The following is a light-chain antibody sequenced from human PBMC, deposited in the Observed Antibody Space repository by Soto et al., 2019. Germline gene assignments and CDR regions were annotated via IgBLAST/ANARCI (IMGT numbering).Light chain of an antibody. V-gene: IGKV1-5*03. CDR3: QQDNNWLGT. Sequence: DIQMPKYPYTLSASLGDRFTITCLASQSVRTWLAWFQQKPGKAPKLLIYKATTLESGVPSRFSGSGSGTEFTLTISSLQSEDFAVYYCQQDNNWLGTSGQGTKVDIK. J-gene: IGKJ1*01. CDR1: QSVRTW. CDR2: KAT.